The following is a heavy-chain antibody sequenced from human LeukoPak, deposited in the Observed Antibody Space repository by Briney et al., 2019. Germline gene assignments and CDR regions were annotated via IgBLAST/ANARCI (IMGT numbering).Heavy chain of an antibody. Sequence: SETLSLTCVVSGDSMTRNWWSWVRQPPGKGLEWIGEIYHRGSTTYNPSLKSRVTISIDPSKTQFSLKLGSVTAADTAVYYCARNGYYSVDYWGQGTLVTVSS. J-gene: IGHJ4*02. CDR1: GDSMTRNW. V-gene: IGHV4-4*02. CDR2: IYHRGST. CDR3: ARNGYYSVDY. D-gene: IGHD4-17*01.